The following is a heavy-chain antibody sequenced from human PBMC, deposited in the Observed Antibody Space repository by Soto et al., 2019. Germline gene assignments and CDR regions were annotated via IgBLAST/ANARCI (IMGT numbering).Heavy chain of an antibody. Sequence: PGESLKISCKGSGYSFTSYWNSWVRQMPGKGLEWMGRIDPSDSYTNYSPSFQGHVTISADKSISTAYLQWSSLKASDTAMYYCARVGSSALDYWGQGTLVTVSS. V-gene: IGHV5-10-1*01. J-gene: IGHJ4*02. CDR2: IDPSDSYT. CDR1: GYSFTSYW. CDR3: ARVGSSALDY. D-gene: IGHD6-6*01.